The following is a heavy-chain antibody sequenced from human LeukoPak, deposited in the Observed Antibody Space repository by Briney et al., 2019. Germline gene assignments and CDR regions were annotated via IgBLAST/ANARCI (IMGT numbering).Heavy chain of an antibody. J-gene: IGHJ4*02. CDR1: GFTFDDYA. CDR3: ATLGKVLPYFDY. CDR2: ISWNSGSI. V-gene: IGHV3-9*01. D-gene: IGHD2/OR15-2a*01. Sequence: PGRSLRLSCAASGFTFDDYAMHWVRQAPGKGLEWVSGISWNSGSIGYADSVKGRFTISRDNAKNSLYLQMNSLRAEDTALYYCATLGKVLPYFDYWGQGTLVTVSS.